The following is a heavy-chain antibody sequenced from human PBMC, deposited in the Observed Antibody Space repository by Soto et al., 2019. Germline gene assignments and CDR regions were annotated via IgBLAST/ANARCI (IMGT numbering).Heavy chain of an antibody. CDR1: GFTFSSYG. CDR3: AKVALRFLGMDV. D-gene: IGHD3-3*01. CDR2: ISYDGSNK. Sequence: GGSLRLSCAASGFTFSSYGMHWVRQAPGKGLEWVAVISYDGSNKYYADSVKGRFTISRDNSKNTLYLQMNSLRAEDTAVYYCAKVALRFLGMDVWGQGTRVTVSS. J-gene: IGHJ6*02. V-gene: IGHV3-30*18.